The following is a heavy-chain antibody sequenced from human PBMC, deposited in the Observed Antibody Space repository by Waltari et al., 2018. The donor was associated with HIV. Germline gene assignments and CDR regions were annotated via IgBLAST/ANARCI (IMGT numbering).Heavy chain of an antibody. CDR1: VFTLSDYY. D-gene: IGHD3-10*01. J-gene: IGHJ3*01. CDR2: MHTVGSIV. Sequence: QVQLVESGGGLVKPGGSLRLSCAASVFTLSDYYLSWIRQAPGQGPEWFSYMHTVGSIVYYTDSVKARFTISRDNAKNSLYLQRNSLRVDVTAVYYCGRSTSGGGDSFDLWGQGTMVTVSS. V-gene: IGHV3-11*01. CDR3: GRSTSGGGDSFDL.